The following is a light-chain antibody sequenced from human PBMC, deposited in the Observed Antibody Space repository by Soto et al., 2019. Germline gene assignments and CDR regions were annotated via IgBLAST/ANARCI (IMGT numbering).Light chain of an antibody. CDR2: SDN. CDR3: AAWDDSLNGWV. Sequence: QSALTQPPSASGTPGQRGTISCSGGSSNIGSNTVNWYQQLPGTAPKLLIYSDNQRPSGVPDRFSGSKSGTSASLAISGLQAEDEADYYCAAWDDSLNGWVFGGGTKLTVL. J-gene: IGLJ3*02. V-gene: IGLV1-44*01. CDR1: SSNIGSNT.